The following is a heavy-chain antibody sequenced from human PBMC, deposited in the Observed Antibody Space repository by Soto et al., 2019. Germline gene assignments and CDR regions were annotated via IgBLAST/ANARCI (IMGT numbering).Heavy chain of an antibody. Sequence: GGSLRLSCAASGFTFSNAWMNWVRQAPGKGLEWVGRIKSETDGGTTDYAATVKGRFTTERDNSKNTLYLKMNSLKTDDTAVYYCTTDYLGRQQLTYYYYYYYGMDVWGQGTTVTVSS. D-gene: IGHD6-13*01. J-gene: IGHJ6*02. CDR2: IKSETDGGTT. CDR3: TTDYLGRQQLTYYYYYYYGMDV. V-gene: IGHV3-15*07. CDR1: GFTFSNAW.